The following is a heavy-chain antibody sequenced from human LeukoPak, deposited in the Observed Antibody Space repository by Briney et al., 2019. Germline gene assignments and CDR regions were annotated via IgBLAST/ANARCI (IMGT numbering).Heavy chain of an antibody. CDR1: GFAFSTYP. J-gene: IGHJ4*02. D-gene: IGHD2-8*01. CDR3: TRPKWGLHYFDY. CDR2: IHTDGIIR. Sequence: PGGSLRLSCAASGFAFSTYPMHWVRQVLGKGPEWVSRIHTDGIIRNYADSVKGRFTISRDNSKNTLHLQMNSLRADDTAVYYCTRPKWGLHYFDYWGQGALVTVSS. V-gene: IGHV3-74*01.